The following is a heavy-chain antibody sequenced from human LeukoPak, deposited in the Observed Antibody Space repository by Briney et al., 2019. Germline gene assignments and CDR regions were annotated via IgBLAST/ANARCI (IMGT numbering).Heavy chain of an antibody. J-gene: IGHJ4*02. V-gene: IGHV3-30*04. D-gene: IGHD6-13*01. CDR2: ISYDGSNK. CDR3: ARRRYSSSRYIDY. CDR1: GFTFSSYA. Sequence: GRSLRLSCAASGFTFSSYAMHWVRQAPGKGLEWVAVISYDGSNKYYADSVKGRFTISRDNSKNTLYLQMNSLRAEDTAVYYCARRRYSSSRYIDYWGQGTLVTVSS.